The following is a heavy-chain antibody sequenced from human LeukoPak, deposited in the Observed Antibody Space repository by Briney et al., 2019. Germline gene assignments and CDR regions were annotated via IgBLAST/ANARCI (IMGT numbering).Heavy chain of an antibody. CDR2: VIGSGGT. Sequence: AGGSLRLSCAASGFTFSNYAMTWVRQAPGKGLEWVSAVIGSGGTYYADSVKGRFIISRDNSKNTLYLQMSSLRADYTALYYCVKGRGPAKGDYYNYYYYMDVWGKGTTVTVSS. J-gene: IGHJ6*03. V-gene: IGHV3-23*01. D-gene: IGHD2-21*02. CDR3: VKGRGPAKGDYYNYYYYMDV. CDR1: GFTFSNYA.